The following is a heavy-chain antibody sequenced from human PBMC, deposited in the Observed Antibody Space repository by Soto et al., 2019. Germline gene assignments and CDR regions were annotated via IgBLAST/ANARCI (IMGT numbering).Heavy chain of an antibody. V-gene: IGHV4-59*08. CDR2: IYYSGST. CDR1: GGSISSYY. J-gene: IGHJ4*02. Sequence: SETLYLTCTVSGGSISSYYWSWIRQPPGKGLEWIGYIYYSGSTNYNPSLKSRVTISVDTSKNQFSLKLSSVTAADTAVYYCARIRSGGYFDYWGQGTLVTVSS. D-gene: IGHD3-16*01. CDR3: ARIRSGGYFDY.